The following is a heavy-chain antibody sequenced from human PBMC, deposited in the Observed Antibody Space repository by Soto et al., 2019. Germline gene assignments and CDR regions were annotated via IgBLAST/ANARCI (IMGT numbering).Heavy chain of an antibody. Sequence: EVQLVESGGGLVQPGGSLRLSCAASGFTFSKSWMNWVRQAPGKGLEWVAAINQDGSERYYVESVQGRFSISRDNARDSLYLQMYTLRVEDTAIYHCVRTIRAADSFWGQGTLVTVSS. J-gene: IGHJ4*02. D-gene: IGHD6-13*01. V-gene: IGHV3-7*01. CDR3: VRTIRAADSF. CDR1: GFTFSKSW. CDR2: INQDGSER.